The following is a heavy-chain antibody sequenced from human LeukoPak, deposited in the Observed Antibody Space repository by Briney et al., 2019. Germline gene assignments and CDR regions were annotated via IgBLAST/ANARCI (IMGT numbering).Heavy chain of an antibody. CDR1: GGSISSGGYY. CDR2: IYHSGST. CDR3: ARLPNYDFFFQH. D-gene: IGHD3-3*01. V-gene: IGHV4-30-2*01. J-gene: IGHJ1*01. Sequence: PSETLSLTCTVSGGSISSGGYYWSWIRQPPGKGLEWIGYIYHSGSTYYNPPLKSRVTISVDRSKNQFSLKLSSVTAADTAVYYCARLPNYDFFFQHWGQGTLVTVSS.